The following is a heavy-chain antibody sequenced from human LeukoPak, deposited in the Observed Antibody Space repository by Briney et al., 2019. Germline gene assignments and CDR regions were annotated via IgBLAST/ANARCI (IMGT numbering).Heavy chain of an antibody. D-gene: IGHD3-10*01. CDR1: GGSFSGYY. J-gene: IGHJ4*02. Sequence: SETLSLTCAVYGGSFSGYYWSWFRQPPGKGLEWIGEINHSGSTNYNPSLKSRVTISVDTSKNQFSLKLSSVTAADTAVYYCARGIRTMVRGASLPRYWGQGTLVTVSS. V-gene: IGHV4-34*01. CDR2: INHSGST. CDR3: ARGIRTMVRGASLPRY.